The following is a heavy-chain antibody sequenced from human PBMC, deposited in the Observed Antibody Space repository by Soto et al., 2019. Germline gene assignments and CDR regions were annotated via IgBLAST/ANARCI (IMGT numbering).Heavy chain of an antibody. CDR2: IIPVFGTT. CDR3: ARSSPYIVVRKPTGNKDYSGMDV. D-gene: IGHD2-2*01. Sequence: QVQLVQSGAEVKKPGSSVKVFCKASGGTFSNYTISWVRQAPGQGLEWMGGIIPVFGTTDYEQKSQGRVTITAEGSTSTAYMKLSSLRSADTAVYYCARSSPYIVVRKPTGNKDYSGMDVWGQGTTVTVPS. CDR1: GGTFSNYT. V-gene: IGHV1-69*01. J-gene: IGHJ6*02.